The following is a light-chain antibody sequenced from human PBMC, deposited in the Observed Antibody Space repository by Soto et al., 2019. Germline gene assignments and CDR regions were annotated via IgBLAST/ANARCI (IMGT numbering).Light chain of an antibody. CDR3: QQYGSSPWT. V-gene: IGKV3-20*01. J-gene: IGKJ1*01. Sequence: EIVLTQSPGTLSLYQGERATLSCRAGQSASSRYLAWYQQKPGQAPRLLIYGASSRATGIPDRFSGSGSGTDFTLTISRLEPEDFAVYYCQQYGSSPWTFGQGTKVEIK. CDR1: QSASSRY. CDR2: GAS.